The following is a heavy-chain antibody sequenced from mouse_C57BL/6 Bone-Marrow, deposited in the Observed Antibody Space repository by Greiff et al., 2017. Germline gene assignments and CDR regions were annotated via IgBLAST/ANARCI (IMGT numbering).Heavy chain of an antibody. V-gene: IGHV3-6*01. CDR3: ARDPGLRRGWYCDV. CDR2: ISYDGSN. Sequence: EVQLQQSGPGLVKPSQSLSLTCSVTGYSITSGYYWNWIRQFPGNKLEWMGYISYDGSNNYNPSLKNRISITRDTSKNQFFLKLNSVTTEDTATYYCARDPGLRRGWYCDVWGTETTVTVSS. J-gene: IGHJ1*03. CDR1: GYSITSGYY. D-gene: IGHD2-4*01.